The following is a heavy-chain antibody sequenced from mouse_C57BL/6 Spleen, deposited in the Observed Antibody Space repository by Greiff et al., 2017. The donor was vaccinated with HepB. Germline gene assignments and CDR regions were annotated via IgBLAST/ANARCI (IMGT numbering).Heavy chain of an antibody. CDR2: ISYDGSN. Sequence: EVKLQESGPGLVKPSQSLSLTCSVTGYSITSGYYWNWIRQFPGNKLEWMGYISYDGSNNYNPSLKNRISITRDTSKNQFFLKLNSVTTEDTATYYCASESNYVSAWFAYWGQGTLVTVSA. CDR1: GYSITSGYY. D-gene: IGHD2-5*01. CDR3: ASESNYVSAWFAY. V-gene: IGHV3-6*01. J-gene: IGHJ3*01.